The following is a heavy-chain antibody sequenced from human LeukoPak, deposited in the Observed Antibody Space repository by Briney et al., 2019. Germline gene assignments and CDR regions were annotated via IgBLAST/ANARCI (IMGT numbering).Heavy chain of an antibody. V-gene: IGHV1-2*02. CDR3: GRAARITIFGVVIITLDY. J-gene: IGHJ4*02. Sequence: ASVKVSCKASGYTFTGYYMHWVRQAPGQGLEWMGWINPNSGGTNYAQKFQGRVTMTRDTSISTAYMELSRLRSDDTAVYYCGRAARITIFGVVIITLDYWGQGTLVTVSS. D-gene: IGHD3-3*01. CDR1: GYTFTGYY. CDR2: INPNSGGT.